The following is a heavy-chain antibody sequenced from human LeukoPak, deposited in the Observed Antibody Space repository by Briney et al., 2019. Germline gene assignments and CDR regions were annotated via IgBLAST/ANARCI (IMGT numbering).Heavy chain of an antibody. CDR2: ISSSSSYI. Sequence: MPGGSLRLSCAASGFTFSSYSMNWVRQAPGKGLEWVSSISSSSSYIYYADSVKGRFTISRDNAKNSLYLQMNSLRAEDTAVYYCARVSVPPPPDCYYYYMDVWGKGTTVTISS. V-gene: IGHV3-21*01. D-gene: IGHD3-10*01. CDR1: GFTFSSYS. CDR3: ARVSVPPPPDCYYYYMDV. J-gene: IGHJ6*03.